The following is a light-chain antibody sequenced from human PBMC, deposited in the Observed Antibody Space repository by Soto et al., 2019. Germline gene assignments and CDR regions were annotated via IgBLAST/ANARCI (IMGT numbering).Light chain of an antibody. CDR3: PQADNLPLT. CDR2: DAS. Sequence: DFQMTQSPSSLSASVGDRVTITCRATQAIKNFLNWYQQKPGRAPKLLISDASTLQSGVPSRFSGSGSGTHFTFVISSLQPEDVGTYYCPQADNLPLTFGQGTRLDIK. CDR1: QAIKNF. V-gene: IGKV1-33*01. J-gene: IGKJ5*01.